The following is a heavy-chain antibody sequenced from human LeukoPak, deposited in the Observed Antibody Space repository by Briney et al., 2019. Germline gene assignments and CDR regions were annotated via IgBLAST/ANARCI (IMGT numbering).Heavy chain of an antibody. CDR1: GGTFSSYT. D-gene: IGHD4-11*01. J-gene: IGHJ5*02. Sequence: ASVKVSCKASGGTFSSYTISWVRQAPGQGLEWVGRIIPILGIANYAQKFQGRVTITADKSTSTAYMELSSLRSEDTAVYYCANQGKKTVTTWFDPWGQGTLVTVSS. CDR2: IIPILGIA. V-gene: IGHV1-69*02. CDR3: ANQGKKTVTTWFDP.